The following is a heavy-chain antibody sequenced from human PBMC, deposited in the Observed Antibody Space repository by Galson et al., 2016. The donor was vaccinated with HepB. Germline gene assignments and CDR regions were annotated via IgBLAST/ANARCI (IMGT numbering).Heavy chain of an antibody. CDR1: GFTFSSYH. V-gene: IGHV3-33*03. Sequence: SLRLSCATSGFTFSSYHMHWVRQAPGKGLEWVAVIWYDGSSKYYADSVKGRFTISRDNSKNTLNLRMNGLRVDDTAAYYCAVERSGGYGMDVWGQGTTVTVSS. J-gene: IGHJ6*02. D-gene: IGHD1-1*01. CDR3: AVERSGGYGMDV. CDR2: IWYDGSSK.